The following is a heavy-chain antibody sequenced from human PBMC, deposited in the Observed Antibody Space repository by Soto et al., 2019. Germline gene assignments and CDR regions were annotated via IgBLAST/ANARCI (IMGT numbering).Heavy chain of an antibody. J-gene: IGHJ4*02. CDR3: VKDGWLDY. D-gene: IGHD6-19*01. CDR1: GFPFSGQW. V-gene: IGHV3-74*01. Sequence: PGGSLRLSCAASGFPFSGQWMHWVRQAPGKGLVWVSRINSDGSSTSYADPVKARFTISRDNAKNTLYLQMNSLRAEDTAMYYCVKDGWLDYWGQGTLVTVSS. CDR2: INSDGSST.